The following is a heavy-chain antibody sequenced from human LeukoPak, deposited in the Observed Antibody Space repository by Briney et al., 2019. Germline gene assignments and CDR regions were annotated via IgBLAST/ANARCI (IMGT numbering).Heavy chain of an antibody. D-gene: IGHD6-19*01. CDR2: ISCYNGDT. V-gene: IGHV1-18*01. CDR3: PRDPSNTSGYYVYHDY. CDR1: GYTFNKYG. J-gene: IGHJ4*02. Sequence: ASVKVSCKASGYTFNKYGISWVRQAPGQGLEWMGWISCYNGDTRYAQKFQGRVTMTKDTSTSTVHMELRSLRSDDTAVYYCPRDPSNTSGYYVYHDYWGQGALVTVSS.